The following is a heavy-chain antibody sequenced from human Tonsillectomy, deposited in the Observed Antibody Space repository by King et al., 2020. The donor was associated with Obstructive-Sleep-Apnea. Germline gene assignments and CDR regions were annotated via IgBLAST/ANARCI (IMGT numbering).Heavy chain of an antibody. CDR1: GLTFRDYR. V-gene: IGHV3-48*01. CDR3: ARDAIYGSGKYYND. D-gene: IGHD3-10*01. CDR2: ISGSSRTI. Sequence: QLVQSGGGLVQPGGSLRLSCAASGLTFRDYRMNWVRQAPGKGLEWVSYISGSSRTIYYADSVKGRFSISRDNDKSSLYLQMNSLRVEDTAVYYCARDAIYGSGKYYNDWGQGTLVTVSS. J-gene: IGHJ4*02.